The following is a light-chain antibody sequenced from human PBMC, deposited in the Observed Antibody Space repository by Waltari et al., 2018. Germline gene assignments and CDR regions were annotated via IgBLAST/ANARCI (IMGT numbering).Light chain of an antibody. CDR2: NNN. V-gene: IGLV1-44*01. CDR3: ATWDDSLDTYV. CDR1: SSNIGSNF. Sequence: QSVLTQPPSASGIPGQRVTISCSGSSSNIGSNFVIWYQQLPEKAPKLLMYNNNQRPSGVPDRFSGSKSGTSASLTITGLQSEDEADYYCATWDDSLDTYVFGSGTKVPVL. J-gene: IGLJ1*01.